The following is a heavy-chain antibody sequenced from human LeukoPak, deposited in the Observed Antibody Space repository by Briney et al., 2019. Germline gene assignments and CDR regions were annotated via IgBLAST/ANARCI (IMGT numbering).Heavy chain of an antibody. CDR2: IYHSGST. CDR3: ATSRTWDFWSGYFDYWFDL. D-gene: IGHD3-3*01. J-gene: IGHJ5*02. Sequence: SETLSLTCTVSGYSISSGYYWGWIRQPPGQGLEWIGSIYHSGSTYYNPSLKSRVTISVDTSKNQFSLKLSSVTAADTAVYYCATSRTWDFWSGYFDYWFDLWGQGTLVTVSS. CDR1: GYSISSGYY. V-gene: IGHV4-38-2*02.